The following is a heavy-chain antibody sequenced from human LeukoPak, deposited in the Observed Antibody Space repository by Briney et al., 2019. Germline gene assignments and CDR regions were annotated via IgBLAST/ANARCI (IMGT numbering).Heavy chain of an antibody. D-gene: IGHD5-18*01. V-gene: IGHV3-30*18. CDR2: ISYDGSNK. CDR1: GFTFSSYG. CDR3: AKDYSSNWFDS. J-gene: IGHJ5*01. Sequence: PGGSLRLSCAASGFTFSSYGMHWVRQAPGKGLEWVAVISYDGSNKYYADSVKGRFTISRDKSKSTLYLYMNSLRAEDTAVYYCAKDYSSNWFDSWGQGILLTVSS.